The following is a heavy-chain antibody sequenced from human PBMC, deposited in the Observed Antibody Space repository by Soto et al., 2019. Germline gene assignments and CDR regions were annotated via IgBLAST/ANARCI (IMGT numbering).Heavy chain of an antibody. J-gene: IGHJ4*02. D-gene: IGHD4-17*01. CDR1: GFTFSSYA. CDR3: AREMRNGDYGEFDY. CDR2: ISYDGSNK. V-gene: IGHV3-30-3*01. Sequence: QVQLVESGGGVVQPGRSLRLSCAASGFTFSSYAMHWVRQAPGKGLEWVAVISYDGSNKYYADSVKGRFTICRDNSKNTLYLQMNSLRAEDTAVYYCAREMRNGDYGEFDYWGQGTLVTVSS.